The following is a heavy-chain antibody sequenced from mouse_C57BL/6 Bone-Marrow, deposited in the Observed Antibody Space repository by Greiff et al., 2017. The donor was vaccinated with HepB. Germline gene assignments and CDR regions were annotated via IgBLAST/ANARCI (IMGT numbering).Heavy chain of an antibody. CDR3: ARDDYYGSSYGFAY. CDR2: INPNNGGT. V-gene: IGHV1-26*01. Sequence: VQLQQSGPELVKPGASVKISCKASGYTFTDYYMNWVKQSHGKSLEWIGDINPNNGGTSYNQKFKGKATLTVDKSSRTAYMELRSLTSEDSAVYYCARDDYYGSSYGFAYWGQGTLVTVSA. CDR1: GYTFTDYY. D-gene: IGHD1-1*01. J-gene: IGHJ3*01.